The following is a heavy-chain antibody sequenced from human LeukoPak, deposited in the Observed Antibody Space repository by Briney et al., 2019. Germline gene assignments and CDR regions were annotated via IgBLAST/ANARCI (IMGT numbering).Heavy chain of an antibody. V-gene: IGHV3-74*01. CDR2: INSDGINT. CDR1: GFTFSNYW. J-gene: IGHJ4*02. CDR3: ARGPSGYHNT. D-gene: IGHD5-12*01. Sequence: GSLRLSCAASGFTFSNYWMHWVRQAPGKGLVWVSRINSDGINTSYADSVKGRFTISRDNAKNTLYLQMNSLRAEDTAVYYCARGPSGYHNTGGQGTLVTVSS.